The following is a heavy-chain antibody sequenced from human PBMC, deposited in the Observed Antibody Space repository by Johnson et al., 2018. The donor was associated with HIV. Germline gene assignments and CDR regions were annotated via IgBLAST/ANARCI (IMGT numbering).Heavy chain of an antibody. CDR2: ISSSGSTI. D-gene: IGHD5-18*01. V-gene: IGHV3-48*01. CDR3: AKAYTYGAFDI. J-gene: IGHJ3*02. Sequence: VQLVESGGGLVKPGGSLRLSCAASGFTFSNAWMSWVRQAPGKGLEWVSYISSSGSTIYYADSVKGRFTISRDNSKNTLYLQMNSLRVEDTAVYYCAKAYTYGAFDIWGQGTMVTVSS. CDR1: GFTFSNAW.